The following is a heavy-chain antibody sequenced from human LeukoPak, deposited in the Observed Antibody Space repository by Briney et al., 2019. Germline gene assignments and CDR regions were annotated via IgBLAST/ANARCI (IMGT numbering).Heavy chain of an antibody. CDR2: ILSNSAAI. CDR3: IADTAGDLAF. Sequence: GGSLRLSCAASGFTFSSYAMSWVRQAPGKGLEWVSGILSNSAAIGYGDSVKGRFTISRDAATNSLYLQMNGLKIEDTALYYCIADTAGDLAFWGQGTLVIVSS. J-gene: IGHJ4*02. V-gene: IGHV3-9*01. CDR1: GFTFSSYA. D-gene: IGHD3-16*01.